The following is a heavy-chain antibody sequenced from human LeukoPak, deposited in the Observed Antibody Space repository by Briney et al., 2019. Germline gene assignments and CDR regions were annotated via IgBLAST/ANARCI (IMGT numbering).Heavy chain of an antibody. CDR3: ARGLSSRFLEWSYYYYYGMDV. Sequence: SETLSLTCTVSGGSISSYYWSWIRQPPGKGLEWIGYIYYSGSTNYNPPLKSRVTISVDTSKNQFSLKLSSVTAADTAVYYCARGLSSRFLEWSYYYYYGMDVWGQGTTVTVSS. CDR2: IYYSGST. CDR1: GGSISSYY. D-gene: IGHD3-3*01. J-gene: IGHJ6*02. V-gene: IGHV4-59*01.